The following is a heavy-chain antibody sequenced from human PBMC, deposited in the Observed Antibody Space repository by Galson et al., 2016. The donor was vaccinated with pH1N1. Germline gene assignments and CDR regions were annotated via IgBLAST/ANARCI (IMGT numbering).Heavy chain of an antibody. D-gene: IGHD3-22*01. Sequence: QSGAEVKKSGESLKISCEASGYTFTDYWIGWVRQTPGTGLEWIGIIYPRDSDTRYRPSFQCHVTLSADESISFAYLQWSSLKASDSGFYYCARVDPSGFYSHWGQGTLVTVSS. CDR1: GYTFTDYW. CDR2: IYPRDSDT. J-gene: IGHJ1*01. CDR3: ARVDPSGFYSH. V-gene: IGHV5-51*01.